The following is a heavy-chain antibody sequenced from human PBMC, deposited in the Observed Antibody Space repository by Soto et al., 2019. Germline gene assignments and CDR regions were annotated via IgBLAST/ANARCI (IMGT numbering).Heavy chain of an antibody. CDR1: GGTFSSYT. CDR2: IIPILGIA. V-gene: IGHV1-69*02. Sequence: ASVKVSCKASGGTFSSYTISWVRQAPGQGLEWMGRIIPILGIANYAQKFQGRVTITADKSTSTAYMELSSLRSEDTAVYYCASEDCSSTSCYAGGADNWFDPWGQGTLVTVSS. CDR3: ASEDCSSTSCYAGGADNWFDP. D-gene: IGHD2-2*01. J-gene: IGHJ5*02.